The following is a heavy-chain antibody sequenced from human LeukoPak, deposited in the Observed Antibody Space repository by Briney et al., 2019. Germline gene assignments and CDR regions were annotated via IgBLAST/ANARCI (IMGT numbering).Heavy chain of an antibody. CDR2: IYHSGST. V-gene: IGHV4-30-2*01. Sequence: PSETLSLTCTVSGGSISSGGYYWSWIRQPPGKGLEWIGYIYHSGSTYYNPSLKSRVTISVDRSKNQFSLKLSSVTAADTAVYYCARDHSLLWFGELIDAFDIWGQGTMVTVSS. CDR1: GGSISSGGYY. D-gene: IGHD3-10*01. CDR3: ARDHSLLWFGELIDAFDI. J-gene: IGHJ3*02.